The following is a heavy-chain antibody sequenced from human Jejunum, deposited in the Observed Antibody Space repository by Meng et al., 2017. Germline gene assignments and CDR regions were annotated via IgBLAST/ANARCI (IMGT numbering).Heavy chain of an antibody. J-gene: IGHJ4*02. CDR3: VLRREDPGSALYYVDY. CDR2: IYWDDDK. Sequence: QITLKESGPPLVKTTQTLTLTCTLSGLSLSSTGVSVGWIRQSPGKALEWLALIYWDDDKRYSPSLKSRLTITKDTSINHVVLTMTNMDPVDSATYYCVLRREDPGSALYYVDYWGRGTLVTVSS. D-gene: IGHD2-15*01. CDR1: GLSLSSTGVS. V-gene: IGHV2-5*02.